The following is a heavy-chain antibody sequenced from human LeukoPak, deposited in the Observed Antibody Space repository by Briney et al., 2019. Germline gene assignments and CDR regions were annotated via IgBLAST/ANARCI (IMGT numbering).Heavy chain of an antibody. D-gene: IGHD4-23*01. CDR2: IWYDGSNK. CDR1: GFTFSSYG. V-gene: IGHV3-33*01. Sequence: GRSLRLSCAASGFTFSSYGMHWVRQAPVKGLEWVAVIWYDGSNKYYADSVKGRFTISRDNSKNTLYLQMNSLRAEDTAVYYCARDLPSWGYSLDYWGQGTLVTVSS. J-gene: IGHJ4*02. CDR3: ARDLPSWGYSLDY.